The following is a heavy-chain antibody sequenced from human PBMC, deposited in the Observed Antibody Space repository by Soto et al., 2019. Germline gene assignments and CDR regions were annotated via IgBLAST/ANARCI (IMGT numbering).Heavy chain of an antibody. CDR2: IYYSGST. J-gene: IGHJ5*02. CDR3: ARLGSSSGWYWDNWFDP. CDR1: GGSISSSSYY. Sequence: SETLSLTCTVSGGSISSSSYYWGWIRQPPGKGLEWIGSIYYSGSTYYNPSLKSRVTISVDTSKNQFSLKLSSVTAADTAVYYCARLGSSSGWYWDNWFDPWGQGTLVTVS. V-gene: IGHV4-39*01. D-gene: IGHD6-19*01.